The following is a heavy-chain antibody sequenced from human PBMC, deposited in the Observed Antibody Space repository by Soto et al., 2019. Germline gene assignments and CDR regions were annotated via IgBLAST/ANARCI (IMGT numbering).Heavy chain of an antibody. J-gene: IGHJ4*02. D-gene: IGHD6-13*01. Sequence: QVQLVESGGGVVQPGRSLRLSCAASGFTFSSYGMHWVRQAPGKGLEWVAVIWYDGSNKYYADSVKGRFTISRDNSKNPLYPQMTSLRAEDTAVYYCAREEQQLDQGTFDYWGQGTLVTVSS. V-gene: IGHV3-33*01. CDR2: IWYDGSNK. CDR3: AREEQQLDQGTFDY. CDR1: GFTFSSYG.